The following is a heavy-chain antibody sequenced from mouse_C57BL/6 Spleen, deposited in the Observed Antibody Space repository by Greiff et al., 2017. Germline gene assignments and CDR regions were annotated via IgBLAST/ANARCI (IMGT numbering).Heavy chain of an antibody. CDR3: AREWLPYFDY. V-gene: IGHV1-72*01. J-gene: IGHJ2*01. CDR2: IDPNSGGT. Sequence: QVQLQQPGAELVKPGASVKLSCKASGYTFTSYWMHWVKQRPGRGLELIGRIDPNSGGTKYNEKFKSKATLTVDKPSSTAYMQLSSLTSEDSAVYYCAREWLPYFDYWGQGTTLTVSS. D-gene: IGHD2-2*01. CDR1: GYTFTSYW.